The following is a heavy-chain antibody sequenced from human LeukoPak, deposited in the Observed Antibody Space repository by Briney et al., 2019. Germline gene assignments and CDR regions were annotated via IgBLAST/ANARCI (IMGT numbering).Heavy chain of an antibody. CDR1: GFTFSSYS. Sequence: GGSLRLSCAASGFTFSSYSMNWVRQAPGKGLEWVSSFSSSSSYIYYADSVKGRFTISRDNAKNSLYLQMNSLRAEDTAVYYCARVSFGVVIPDPSDYWGQGTLVTVSS. J-gene: IGHJ4*02. CDR2: FSSSSSYI. V-gene: IGHV3-21*01. D-gene: IGHD3-3*01. CDR3: ARVSFGVVIPDPSDY.